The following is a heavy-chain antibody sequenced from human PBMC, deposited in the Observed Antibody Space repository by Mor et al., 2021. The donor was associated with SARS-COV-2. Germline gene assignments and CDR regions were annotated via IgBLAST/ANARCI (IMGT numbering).Heavy chain of an antibody. J-gene: IGHJ4*02. V-gene: IGHV3-7*01. D-gene: IGHD6-6*01. CDR3: AVLDY. CDR2: IKKDGSEK. Sequence: PGKGLEWVANIKKDGSEKYYVDSVKGRFTISRDNAKNSLYLQMNSLRAEDTAVYYCAVLDYWGQGTLVTVSS.